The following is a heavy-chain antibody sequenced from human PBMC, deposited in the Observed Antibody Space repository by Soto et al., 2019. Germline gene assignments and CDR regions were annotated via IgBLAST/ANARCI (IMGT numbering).Heavy chain of an antibody. V-gene: IGHV4-4*07. CDR3: AISPQRFGELAFDY. D-gene: IGHD3-10*01. J-gene: IGHJ4*02. CDR1: GGSISSYY. Sequence: ASETLSLTCTVSGGSISSYYWSWIRQPAGKGLEWIGRIYTSGSTNYNPSLKSRVTMSVDTSKNQFSLKLSSVTAADTAVYYCAISPQRFGELAFDYWGQGTLVTVSS. CDR2: IYTSGST.